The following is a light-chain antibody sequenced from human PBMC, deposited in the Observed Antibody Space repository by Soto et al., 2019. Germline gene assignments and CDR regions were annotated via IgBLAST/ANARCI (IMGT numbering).Light chain of an antibody. Sequence: QSVLTPPPSVSWAPGRRVTISCTGSSSNIGAGYDVHWYQQLPGTAPKLLIYGNSNRPSGVPDRFSGSKSGTSASLAITGLQAEDEADYYCRSYDSSLSGPYVFGTGTKVTVL. CDR2: GNS. J-gene: IGLJ1*01. V-gene: IGLV1-40*01. CDR1: SSNIGAGYD. CDR3: RSYDSSLSGPYV.